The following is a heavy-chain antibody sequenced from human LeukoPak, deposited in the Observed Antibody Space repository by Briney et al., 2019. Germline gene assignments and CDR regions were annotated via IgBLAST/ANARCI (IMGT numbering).Heavy chain of an antibody. CDR2: ISGSGGST. CDR3: ARDEGSGSYYSGYFDY. J-gene: IGHJ4*02. Sequence: GGSLRLSCAASGFTFSSYAMSWVRQAPGKGLEWVSAISGSGGSTYYADSVKGRFTISRDNSKNTLYLQMNSLRAEDTAVYYCARDEGSGSYYSGYFDYWGQGTLVTVSS. CDR1: GFTFSSYA. D-gene: IGHD1-26*01. V-gene: IGHV3-23*01.